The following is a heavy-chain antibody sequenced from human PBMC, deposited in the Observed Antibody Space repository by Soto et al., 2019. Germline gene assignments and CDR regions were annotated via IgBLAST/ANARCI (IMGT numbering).Heavy chain of an antibody. J-gene: IGHJ6*02. CDR1: GDSISSAYY. V-gene: IGHV4-38-2*01. CDR3: ARVMVYSIYYYGVDV. Sequence: QVQLQESGPGLVKPSETLSLTCAVSGDSISSAYYWGWIRQPPGKGLEWIGNMYHSGRTYYNPSLRSRVTMSVDTSKHQFSLMLSSVTAADTAVYYCARVMVYSIYYYGVDVWGQGTTVTVSS. CDR2: MYHSGRT. D-gene: IGHD2-8*01.